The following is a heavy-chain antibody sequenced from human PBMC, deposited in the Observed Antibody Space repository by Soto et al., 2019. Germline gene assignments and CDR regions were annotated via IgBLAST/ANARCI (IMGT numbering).Heavy chain of an antibody. CDR1: GYTFTSYG. V-gene: IGHV1-18*01. D-gene: IGHD1-7*01. CDR2: ISAYNGNT. J-gene: IGHJ5*02. CDR3: ERDRSSGELSS. Sequence: QVQLVQSGAEVKKPGASLKVSCKASGYTFTSYGIIWVRQASGQGLEWMGWISAYNGNTNYAQKLQGNVTMNTHTLTRITYMKLSNLRSDDTSVYYCERDRSSGELSSWGQGALVNVSS.